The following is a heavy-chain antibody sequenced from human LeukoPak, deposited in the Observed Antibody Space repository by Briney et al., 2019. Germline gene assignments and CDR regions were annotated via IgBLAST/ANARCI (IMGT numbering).Heavy chain of an antibody. Sequence: ASVKVSCKASGGTFSSYAISWVRQAPGQGLEWMGWISAYNGNTNYAQKLQGRVTMTTDTSTSTAYMELRSLRSDDTAVYYCARGRDYYDSSGYYYVQDFDYWGQGTLVTVSS. CDR2: ISAYNGNT. CDR3: ARGRDYYDSSGYYYVQDFDY. D-gene: IGHD3-22*01. CDR1: GGTFSSYA. V-gene: IGHV1-18*01. J-gene: IGHJ4*02.